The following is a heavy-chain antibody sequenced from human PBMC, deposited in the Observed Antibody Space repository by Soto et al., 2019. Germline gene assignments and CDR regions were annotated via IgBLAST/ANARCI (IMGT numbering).Heavy chain of an antibody. CDR3: ARRAYESTAFDI. D-gene: IGHD3-16*01. Sequence: ASVKFSCKASGYTFTSYYMHWVRQAPGQGLEWMGIINPSGGSTSYAQKFQGRVTMTRDTSTSTVYMELSSRRSEDTAVYYSARRAYESTAFDIWGQGTIVTVSS. CDR2: INPSGGST. CDR1: GYTFTSYY. J-gene: IGHJ3*02. V-gene: IGHV1-46*01.